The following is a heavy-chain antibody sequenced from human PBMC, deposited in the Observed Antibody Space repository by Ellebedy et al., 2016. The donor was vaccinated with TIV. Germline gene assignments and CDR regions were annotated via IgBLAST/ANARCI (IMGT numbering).Heavy chain of an antibody. CDR3: ARDGACGGDCYGDNY. V-gene: IGHV1-2*02. D-gene: IGHD2-21*02. Sequence: AASVTVSCKASGYTFIGYYINWVRQAPGQGLEWMGWINHKNGGTNYAQTFQGRVTMTRETSIRTAYMELSWLRSDDTAVYYCARDGACGGDCYGDNYWGQGSLVTVSS. J-gene: IGHJ4*02. CDR2: INHKNGGT. CDR1: GYTFIGYY.